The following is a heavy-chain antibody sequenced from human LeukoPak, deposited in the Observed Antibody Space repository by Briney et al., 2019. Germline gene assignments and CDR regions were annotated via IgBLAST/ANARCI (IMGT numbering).Heavy chain of an antibody. J-gene: IGHJ5*02. CDR1: GGSFSGYY. Sequence: KPSETLSLTCAVYGGSFSGYYWSWIRQPPGKGLEWIGYTYYSGSTNHNPSLKSRVTISVDTSKNQFSLKLSSVTAADTAVYYCARHRLPWELLGDNWFDPWGQGTLVTVSS. V-gene: IGHV4-59*01. D-gene: IGHD1-26*01. CDR3: ARHRLPWELLGDNWFDP. CDR2: TYYSGST.